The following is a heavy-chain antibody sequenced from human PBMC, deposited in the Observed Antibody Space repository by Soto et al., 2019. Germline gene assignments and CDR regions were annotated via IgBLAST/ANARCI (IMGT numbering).Heavy chain of an antibody. CDR2: IIPIFGTA. CDR3: ATPEPTGYSSSWYGFDY. V-gene: IGHV1-69*13. CDR1: GGTFSSYA. J-gene: IGHJ4*02. D-gene: IGHD6-13*01. Sequence: SVKVSCKASGGTFSSYAISWVRQAPGQGLEWMGGIIPIFGTANYAQKFQGRVTITADESTSTAYMELSSLRSEDTAVYYCATPEPTGYSSSWYGFDYWGQGTLVTVSS.